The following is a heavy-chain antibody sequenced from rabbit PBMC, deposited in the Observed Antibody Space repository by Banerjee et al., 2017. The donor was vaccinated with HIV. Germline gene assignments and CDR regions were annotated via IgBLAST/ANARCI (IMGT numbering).Heavy chain of an antibody. V-gene: IGHV1S45*01. J-gene: IGHJ4*01. Sequence: QEHLEESGGDLVKPEGSLTLTCTASGFSFSNNYWLCWVRQAPGKGLEWIACIGAGSNSAYYATWAKGRFTISKTSSTTVTLQMTSLTAADTATYFCARGPAGYAGYGYPYFNFWGQGTLVTVS. CDR3: ARGPAGYAGYGYPYFNF. CDR1: GFSFSNNYW. D-gene: IGHD7-1*01. CDR2: IGAGSNSA.